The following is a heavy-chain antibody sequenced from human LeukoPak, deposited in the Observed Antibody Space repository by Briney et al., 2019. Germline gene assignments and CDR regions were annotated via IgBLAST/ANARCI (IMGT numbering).Heavy chain of an antibody. V-gene: IGHV1-2*02. CDR1: GYTFTGYY. J-gene: IGHJ4*02. CDR2: INPNSGGT. CDR3: AAIVVVPPAIAY. Sequence: ASVKVSCKASGYTFTGYYMHWVRQAPGQGLEWMGWINPNSGGTNYAQKFQGRVTMTRDTSISTAYMELSRLRSDDTAVYFCAAIVVVPPAIAYWGQGTLVTVSS. D-gene: IGHD2-2*01.